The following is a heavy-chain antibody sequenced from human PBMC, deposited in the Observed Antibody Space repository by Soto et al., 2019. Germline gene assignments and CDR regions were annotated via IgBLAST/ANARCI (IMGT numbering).Heavy chain of an antibody. J-gene: IGHJ6*02. CDR3: AKGGADYYYGMDV. CDR1: GFTFISYA. D-gene: IGHD1-26*01. CDR2: ISGSGGST. Sequence: GWSLRLACASSGFTFISYAMSWVRQAPGKGLEWVSAISGSGGSTYYADSVKGRFTISRDNSKNTLYLQMNSLRAEDTAVYYCAKGGADYYYGMDVWGQGTTVTVSS. V-gene: IGHV3-23*01.